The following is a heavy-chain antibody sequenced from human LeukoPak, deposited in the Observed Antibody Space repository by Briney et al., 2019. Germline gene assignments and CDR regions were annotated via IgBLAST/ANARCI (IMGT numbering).Heavy chain of an antibody. Sequence: SETLSLTCTVSGGSISSSSYYWGWIRQPPGKGLEWIGSIYYSGSTYYNPSLKSRVTISVDTSKNQFSLKLSSVTAADTAVYSCARWARGWFDPWGQGTLVIVSS. J-gene: IGHJ5*02. V-gene: IGHV4-39*01. CDR3: ARWARGWFDP. CDR1: GGSISSSSYY. CDR2: IYYSGST. D-gene: IGHD3-10*01.